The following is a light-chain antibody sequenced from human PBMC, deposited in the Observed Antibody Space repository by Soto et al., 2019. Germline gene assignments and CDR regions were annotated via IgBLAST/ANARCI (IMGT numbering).Light chain of an antibody. CDR1: QSVSSSY. V-gene: IGKV3-20*01. Sequence: EIVLTQSPGTLSLSPGERATLSCRASQSVSSSYLAWYQQHPGQAPRLLIFGASTRATGIPDRFSGSGSGTEFTLPITRLEPEDVAVYYCQQYDSSQWTFGQGTKVEIK. J-gene: IGKJ1*01. CDR3: QQYDSSQWT. CDR2: GAS.